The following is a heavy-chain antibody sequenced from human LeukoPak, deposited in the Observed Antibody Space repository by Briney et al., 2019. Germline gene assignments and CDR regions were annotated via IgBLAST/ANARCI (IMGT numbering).Heavy chain of an antibody. CDR2: ISSSGSTI. CDR3: ARDFRTRGNYYYMDV. CDR1: GFTFSDYY. D-gene: IGHD2-8*01. V-gene: IGHV3-11*01. J-gene: IGHJ6*03. Sequence: PGGSLRLSCAASGFTFSDYYMSWIRQAPGKGLEWVSYISSSGSTIYYADSVKGRFTISRDNAKNSLYLQMNSLRAEDMAVYYCARDFRTRGNYYYMDVWGKGTTVTISS.